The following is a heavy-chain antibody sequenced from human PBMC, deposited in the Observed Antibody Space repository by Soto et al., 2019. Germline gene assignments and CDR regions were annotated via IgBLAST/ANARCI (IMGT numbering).Heavy chain of an antibody. D-gene: IGHD4-17*01. CDR1: GFTFSSYS. CDR2: ISSSSSTI. CDR3: ARAYPMTTVTTGADY. V-gene: IGHV3-48*01. J-gene: IGHJ4*02. Sequence: ESGGGLVQPGGSLRLSCAASGFTFSSYSMNWVRQAPGKGLEWVSYISSSSSTIYYADSVKGRFTISRDNAKNSLYLQMNSLRAEDTAVYYCARAYPMTTVTTGADYWGQGTLVTVSS.